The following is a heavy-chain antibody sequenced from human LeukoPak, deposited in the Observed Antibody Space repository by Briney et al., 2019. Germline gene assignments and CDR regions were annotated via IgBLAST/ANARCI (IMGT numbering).Heavy chain of an antibody. J-gene: IGHJ4*02. Sequence: GASVKVSCKTSGYVFTTSGISWVRQAPGQGLEWVGWISGYTGSANFAQKFEDRVKLTTDTSTNTAYMELRSLRSDDTAVYFCARDQGIYYFDFWGRGTLVTVSS. V-gene: IGHV1-18*01. CDR1: GYVFTTSG. D-gene: IGHD2/OR15-2a*01. CDR3: ARDQGIYYFDF. CDR2: ISGYTGSA.